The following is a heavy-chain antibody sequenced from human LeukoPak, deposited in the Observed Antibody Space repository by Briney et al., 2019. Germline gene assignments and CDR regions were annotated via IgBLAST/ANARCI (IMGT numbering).Heavy chain of an antibody. CDR2: IFYSGST. D-gene: IGHD3-10*01. CDR1: GGSISNYY. V-gene: IGHV4-59*12. Sequence: SETLSLTCTVSGGSISNYYWSWIRQPPGKGLEWIGYIFYSGSTNYNPSLKSRVTISVDTSKNQFSLKLSSVTAADTAVYYCARTRYGSGSYTYLDYWGQGTLVTVSS. J-gene: IGHJ4*02. CDR3: ARTRYGSGSYTYLDY.